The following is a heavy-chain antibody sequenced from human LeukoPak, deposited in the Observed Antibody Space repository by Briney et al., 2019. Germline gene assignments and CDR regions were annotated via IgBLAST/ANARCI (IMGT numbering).Heavy chain of an antibody. V-gene: IGHV4-59*01. CDR3: ARGEYQLNLDY. D-gene: IGHD2-2*01. Sequence: SETLSLTCTVSGGSISSYYWSWIRQPPGKGLEWIGYIYYSGSTNYNPSLKSRVTTSVDTSKNQFSLKLSSVTAADTAVYYCARGEYQLNLDYWGQGTLVTVSS. J-gene: IGHJ4*02. CDR1: GGSISSYY. CDR2: IYYSGST.